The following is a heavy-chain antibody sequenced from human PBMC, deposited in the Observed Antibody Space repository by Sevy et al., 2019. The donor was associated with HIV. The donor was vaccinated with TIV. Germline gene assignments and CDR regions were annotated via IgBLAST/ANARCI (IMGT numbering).Heavy chain of an antibody. J-gene: IGHJ6*02. CDR2: ISGFGDKT. Sequence: GGSLRLSCAVSGVTFSDYAMSWVRQAPGKGLEWVSFISGFGDKTYYADSVRGRFTISRDNSKNTLHLQMNSLRAEDTAVYYCAKAGGIIWFYYYYGMDVWGQGTTVTVSS. V-gene: IGHV3-23*01. D-gene: IGHD6-13*01. CDR1: GVTFSDYA. CDR3: AKAGGIIWFYYYYGMDV.